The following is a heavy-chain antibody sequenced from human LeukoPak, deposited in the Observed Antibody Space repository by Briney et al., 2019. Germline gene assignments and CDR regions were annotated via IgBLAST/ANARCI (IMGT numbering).Heavy chain of an antibody. V-gene: IGHV1-2*02. CDR3: ARGGDSSGWFYFDY. CDR2: INPNSGGT. Sequence: ASVKVSCKASGYTFTGYYMHWVRQAPGQGLEWMGWINPNSGGTNYAQKFQGRVTMTRDTSISTAYMELSRLRSDDTAVCYCARGGDSSGWFYFDYWGQGTLVTVSS. J-gene: IGHJ4*02. D-gene: IGHD6-19*01. CDR1: GYTFTGYY.